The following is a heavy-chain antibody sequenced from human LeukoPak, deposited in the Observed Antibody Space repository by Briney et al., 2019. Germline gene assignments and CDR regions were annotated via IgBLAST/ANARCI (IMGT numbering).Heavy chain of an antibody. V-gene: IGHV3-21*01. CDR2: ISSSSGYI. J-gene: IGHJ4*02. CDR1: GFTFSSYS. CDR3: ARNYYGSGSYYY. Sequence: GGSLRLSCAASGFTFSSYSMNWVRQAPGKGLEWVSSISSSSGYIYYADSVKGRFTISRDNAKNSLYLQMNSLRAEDTAVYYCARNYYGSGSYYYWGQGTLVTVSS. D-gene: IGHD3-10*01.